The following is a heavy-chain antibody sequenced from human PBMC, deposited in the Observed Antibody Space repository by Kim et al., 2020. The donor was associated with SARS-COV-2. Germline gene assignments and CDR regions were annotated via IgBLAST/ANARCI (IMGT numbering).Heavy chain of an antibody. D-gene: IGHD6-13*01. CDR2: IRSKAYGGTT. CDR3: TRAGGYIAAAGTGTWDAFDI. CDR1: GFTFGDYA. Sequence: GGSLRLSCTASGFTFGDYAMSWVRQAPGKGLEWVGFIRSKAYGGTTEYAASVKGRFTISRDDSKSIAYLQMNSLKTEDTAVYYCTRAGGYIAAAGTGTWDAFDIWGQGTMVTVSS. J-gene: IGHJ3*02. V-gene: IGHV3-49*04.